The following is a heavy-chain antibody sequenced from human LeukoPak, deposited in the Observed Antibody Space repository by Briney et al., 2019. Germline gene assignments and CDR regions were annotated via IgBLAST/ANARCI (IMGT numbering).Heavy chain of an antibody. CDR1: GFTFSSYA. V-gene: IGHV3-23*01. CDR2: ISGSGGST. D-gene: IGHD3-10*01. CDR3: AKSVTYYYGSGSYWFDP. Sequence: PGGSLRLSCAASGFTFSSYAMSWARQAPGKGLEWVSAISGSGGSTYYADSVKGRFTISRDNSKNTLYLQMNSLRAEDTAVYYCAKSVTYYYGSGSYWFDPWGQGTLVTVSS. J-gene: IGHJ5*02.